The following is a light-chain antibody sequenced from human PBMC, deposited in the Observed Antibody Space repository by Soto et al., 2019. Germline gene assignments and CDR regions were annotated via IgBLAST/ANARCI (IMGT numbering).Light chain of an antibody. V-gene: IGKV3-15*01. CDR2: GAY. J-gene: IGKJ4*01. CDR1: QSVSSN. Sequence: IEMTKCLATVSVSPGEGDTLARRASQSVSSNLAWYQKKPGQAPRLIVYGAYTRATGIPARFSGSGSGTEFSLTVSTMQSEDFAVYYCQQYNNWPRHTFGGGTKVDIK. CDR3: QQYNNWPRHT.